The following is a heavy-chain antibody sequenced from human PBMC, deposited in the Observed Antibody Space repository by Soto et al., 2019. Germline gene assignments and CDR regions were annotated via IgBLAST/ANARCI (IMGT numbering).Heavy chain of an antibody. CDR2: ISGSAART. D-gene: IGHD6-13*01. V-gene: IGHV3-23*01. CDR1: GFAFGGFT. CDR3: TRGGVGTTGSCDF. Sequence: VQVLESGGGLVQPGGSLRLSCSVSGFAFGGFTMTWVRQAPGKGLEWVSSISGSAARTYYADSVQGRFTISRDNSRSSLYPQITSLRVEAPAEYYCTRGGVGTTGSCDFWGQGTLVAVSS. J-gene: IGHJ4*02.